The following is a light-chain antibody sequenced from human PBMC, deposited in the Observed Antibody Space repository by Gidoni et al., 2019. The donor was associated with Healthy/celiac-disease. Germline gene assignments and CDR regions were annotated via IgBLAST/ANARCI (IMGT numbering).Light chain of an antibody. CDR2: DAS. CDR1: QSVSSY. J-gene: IGKJ2*01. V-gene: IGKV3-11*01. Sequence: EIVLTQSPATLSLSPGERATLSCRASQSVSSYLAWYQQKPGQAPRLLIDDASNRATGIPARFSGSGSGTDFTLTISSLEPEDFAVYYCQQRSNWPPLFGQXTKLEIK. CDR3: QQRSNWPPL.